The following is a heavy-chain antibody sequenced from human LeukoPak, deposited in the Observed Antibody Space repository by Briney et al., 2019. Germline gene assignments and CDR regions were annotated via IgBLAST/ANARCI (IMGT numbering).Heavy chain of an antibody. D-gene: IGHD5-12*01. J-gene: IGHJ4*02. CDR3: ATASEWLPDY. CDR1: EYTLAELS. CDR2: SDPEDGET. Sequence: ASVKVSCKLSEYTLAELSIHWVRQAPGKGLEWMGGSDPEDGETIYAQKFQGRVTMTEDTSTDAAYMELSSLRSEDTAVYYCATASEWLPDYWGQGTLVTVSS. V-gene: IGHV1-24*01.